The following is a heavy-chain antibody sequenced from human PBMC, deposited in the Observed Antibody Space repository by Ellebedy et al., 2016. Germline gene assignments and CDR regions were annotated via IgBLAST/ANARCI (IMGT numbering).Heavy chain of an antibody. CDR1: GFTFSDYY. V-gene: IGHV3-23*01. CDR2: ISGNGGST. D-gene: IGHD1-14*01. J-gene: IGHJ3*01. Sequence: GESLKISXATSGFTFSDYYMSWVRQDPGRGLEWVSAISGNGGSTYYADSVKGRFTISRDNSKNTLHLQMNSLRVEDTAIYYCAKVTTHHSPGNDAFDVWGQGTTVIVSS. CDR3: AKVTTHHSPGNDAFDV.